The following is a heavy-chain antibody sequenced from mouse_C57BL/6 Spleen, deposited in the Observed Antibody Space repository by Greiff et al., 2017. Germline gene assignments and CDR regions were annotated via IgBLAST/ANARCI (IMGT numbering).Heavy chain of an antibody. Sequence: QVQLQQSGAELVRPGASVTLSCKASGYTFTDYEMHWVKQTPVHGLEWIGAIDPETGGPAYNQKFKGKAILTADKSSSTAYMVLRSLTSEDSAVYYCTRGEIYYDYIDYGGQGTTLTVSS. CDR2: IDPETGGP. V-gene: IGHV1-15*01. CDR1: GYTFTDYE. CDR3: TRGEIYYDYIDY. D-gene: IGHD2-4*01. J-gene: IGHJ2*01.